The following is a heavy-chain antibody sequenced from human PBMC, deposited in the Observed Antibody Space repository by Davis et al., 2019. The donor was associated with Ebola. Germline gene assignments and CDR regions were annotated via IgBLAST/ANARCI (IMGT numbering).Heavy chain of an antibody. D-gene: IGHD1-26*01. J-gene: IGHJ1*01. CDR2: IHPGDSDT. Sequence: GESLKISCKGSGYTFTKYWIGWVRHVPGKGLELMGIIHPGDSDTRYSPSFRGQVTISVDKSISTAYMQWSSLKASDSAMYYCSTLTGSYSVLQYWGPGALVTVSS. CDR3: STLTGSYSVLQY. V-gene: IGHV5-51*01. CDR1: GYTFTKYW.